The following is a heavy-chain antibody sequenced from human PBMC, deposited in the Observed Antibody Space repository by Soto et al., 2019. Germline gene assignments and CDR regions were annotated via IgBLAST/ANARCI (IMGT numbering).Heavy chain of an antibody. V-gene: IGHV4-39*01. Sequence: QLQLQESGPGLVKPSETLSLTCTVSGGSISSSSYYWGWIRQPPGKGLEGIGSIYYSGSTYYNPSLKSRVTIPADTSKNQFSLKPSSVTAADTAVYYCARQDYGDPQNPPYYYYYGMDVWGQGTTVTVSS. CDR1: GGSISSSSYY. J-gene: IGHJ6*02. D-gene: IGHD4-17*01. CDR3: ARQDYGDPQNPPYYYYYGMDV. CDR2: IYYSGST.